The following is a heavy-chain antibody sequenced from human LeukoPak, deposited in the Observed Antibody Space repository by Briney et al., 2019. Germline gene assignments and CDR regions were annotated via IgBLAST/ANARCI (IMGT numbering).Heavy chain of an antibody. Sequence: PGGSLRLSCAASGFTFSSYSMNWVRQAPGKGLEWVAVISYDGSNKYYADSVKGRFTISRDNSKNTLYLQMNSLRAEDTAVYYCARGSYYYDSEELDWFDPWGQGTLVTVSS. J-gene: IGHJ5*02. CDR3: ARGSYYYDSEELDWFDP. V-gene: IGHV3-30*03. CDR1: GFTFSSYS. CDR2: ISYDGSNK. D-gene: IGHD3-22*01.